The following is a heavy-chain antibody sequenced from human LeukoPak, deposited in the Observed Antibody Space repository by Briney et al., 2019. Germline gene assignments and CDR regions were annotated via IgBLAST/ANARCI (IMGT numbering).Heavy chain of an antibody. CDR1: GGSISSYY. CDR3: ARVRWGGWFDP. CDR2: IYYSGST. D-gene: IGHD3-10*01. Sequence: PSETLSLTCTVSGGSISSYYWSWIRQPPGKGLEWIGYIYYSGSTNYNPSLKSRVTISVDTSKNQFSPKLSSVTAADTAVCYCARVRWGGWFDPWGQGTLVTVSS. V-gene: IGHV4-59*01. J-gene: IGHJ5*02.